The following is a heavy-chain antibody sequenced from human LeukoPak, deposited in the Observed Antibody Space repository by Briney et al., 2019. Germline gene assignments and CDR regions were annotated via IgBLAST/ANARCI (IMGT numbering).Heavy chain of an antibody. D-gene: IGHD6-19*01. J-gene: IGHJ4*02. CDR3: TRGGLGGWYLFDY. CDR1: GGSISSGGYY. CDR2: IYYSGST. V-gene: IGHV4-31*03. Sequence: PSQTLSLTCTVSGGSISSGGYYWSWIRQHPGKGLEWIGYIYYSGSTYYNPSLKSRVTISVDTSKNQFSLKLSSVTAADTAVYYCTRGGLGGWYLFDYWGQGTLVTVSS.